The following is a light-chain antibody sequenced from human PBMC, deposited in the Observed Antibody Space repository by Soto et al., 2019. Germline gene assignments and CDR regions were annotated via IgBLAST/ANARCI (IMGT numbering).Light chain of an antibody. CDR1: QTISRY. CDR2: AAS. V-gene: IGKV1-39*01. CDR3: QQSYSTPRT. J-gene: IGKJ1*01. Sequence: DIQMTQSPSSLFASVGDRVTITCRASQTISRYLNWYQHRPGKAPKLLIYAASNLQSGVPSRFSGSGSGTDFTLTISSLQPEDFATYYCQQSYSTPRTFGQGTKVDIK.